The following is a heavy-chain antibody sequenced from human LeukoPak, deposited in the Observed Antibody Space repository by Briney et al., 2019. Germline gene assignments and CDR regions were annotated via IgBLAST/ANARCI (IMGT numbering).Heavy chain of an antibody. V-gene: IGHV3-33*01. Sequence: GGSLRLSCAASGFTFSSYGMHWVRQAPGKGLEWVAVIWYDGSNKYYADSVRGRFTISRDNSKNTLYLQMNSLRAEDTAVYYCARMTCGGWLQIPRACPFDYWGQGTLVTVSS. CDR1: GFTFSSYG. D-gene: IGHD5-24*01. CDR3: ARMTCGGWLQIPRACPFDY. CDR2: IWYDGSNK. J-gene: IGHJ4*02.